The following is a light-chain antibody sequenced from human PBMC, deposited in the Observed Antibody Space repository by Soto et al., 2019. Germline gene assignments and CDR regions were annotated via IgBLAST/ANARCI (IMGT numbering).Light chain of an antibody. V-gene: IGKV3-20*01. Sequence: IVLTQSPGTLSLSPGDRGTLSCRASQNLGTLYLAWFQQKSGQAPRLLIYSASRRATGIPDRFTGSGSGTDFTLTINRVEPEDFAVYFCQQYAGSPRTFXQGTKVDIK. CDR2: SAS. CDR3: QQYAGSPRT. J-gene: IGKJ1*01. CDR1: QNLGTLY.